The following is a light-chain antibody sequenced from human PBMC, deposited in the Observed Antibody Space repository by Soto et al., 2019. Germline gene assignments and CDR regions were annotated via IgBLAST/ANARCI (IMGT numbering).Light chain of an antibody. Sequence: QSALPQQPSASGPPGQRVTFSCFGSTSNIGSNYVYWYQQLPGTAPKLLIYRNNQRPSGVPDRFSGSKSGTSASLAISGLRSEDEADYYCAAWDDSLSGQVFGTGTKVTVL. V-gene: IGLV1-47*01. CDR2: RNN. CDR1: TSNIGSNY. CDR3: AAWDDSLSGQV. J-gene: IGLJ1*01.